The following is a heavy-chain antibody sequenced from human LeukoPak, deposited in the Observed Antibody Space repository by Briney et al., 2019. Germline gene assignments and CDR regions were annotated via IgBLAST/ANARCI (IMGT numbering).Heavy chain of an antibody. CDR2: ISGSGGST. Sequence: PGGSLRLSCAASGFTFSSYAMSWVRQAPGKGLEWVSAISGSGGSTYYADSVKGRFTISRDNAKNSLYLQMNSLRAEDTAVYYCVRVGGATAFDIWAKGQWSPSLQ. D-gene: IGHD1-26*01. CDR3: VRVGGATAFDI. V-gene: IGHV3-23*01. CDR1: GFTFSSYA. J-gene: IGHJ3*02.